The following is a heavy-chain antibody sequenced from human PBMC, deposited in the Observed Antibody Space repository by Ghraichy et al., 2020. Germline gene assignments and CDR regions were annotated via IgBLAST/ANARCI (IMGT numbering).Heavy chain of an antibody. Sequence: GGSLRLSCAASGFTFSSYAMSWVRQAPGKGLEWVSAISDSGGSTYYADSVKGRFTISRDNSKNTLYLQMNSLRAEDTAVYYCATPGRGYCSSTSCWLDYWGQGTLVTVSS. J-gene: IGHJ4*02. CDR2: ISDSGGST. D-gene: IGHD2-2*01. CDR3: ATPGRGYCSSTSCWLDY. CDR1: GFTFSSYA. V-gene: IGHV3-23*01.